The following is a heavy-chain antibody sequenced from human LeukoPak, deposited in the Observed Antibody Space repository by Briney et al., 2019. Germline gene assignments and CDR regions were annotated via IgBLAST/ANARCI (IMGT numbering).Heavy chain of an antibody. CDR2: ISSSGSTI. CDR1: GFTFSDYY. D-gene: IGHD2-2*01. CDR3: ARGHSTSHYDH. V-gene: IGHV3-11*01. J-gene: IGHJ4*02. Sequence: GGSLRVSCAASGFTFSDYYMSWIRQAPGKGLEWVSYISSSGSTINYADSVKGRFTISRDNAKNTLYLQLNSLTAEDTAVYYCARGHSTSHYDHWGQGTLVTVSS.